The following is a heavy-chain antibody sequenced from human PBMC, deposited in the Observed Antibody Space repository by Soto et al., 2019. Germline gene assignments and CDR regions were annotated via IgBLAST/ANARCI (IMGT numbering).Heavy chain of an antibody. CDR3: ARHDAYFYASGTYGLDV. Sequence: GEALKSSCEGSGYTFTSYWITWVRQMPGKGLEWMGRIDPSDSYTNYSPSFQGHVTISADKSISTAYLHLKASDTAMYFCARHDAYFYASGTYGLDVWGQGTTVTVSS. V-gene: IGHV5-10-1*01. CDR2: IDPSDSYT. D-gene: IGHD3-10*01. CDR1: GYTFTSYW. J-gene: IGHJ6*02.